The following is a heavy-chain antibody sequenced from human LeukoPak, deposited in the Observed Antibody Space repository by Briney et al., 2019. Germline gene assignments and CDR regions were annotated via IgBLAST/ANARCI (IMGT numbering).Heavy chain of an antibody. D-gene: IGHD2-15*01. CDR1: GYTFTSYG. CDR3: ARDDIVVVVAATLFDY. CDR2: ISAYNGNT. V-gene: IGHV1-18*01. Sequence: ASVKVSCKASGYTFTSYGISWVRQAPGQGLEWMGWISAYNGNTNYAQKLQGRVTMTTDTSTSTAYMELRSLRSDDTAVYYCARDDIVVVVAATLFDYWGQGTLVTVSS. J-gene: IGHJ4*02.